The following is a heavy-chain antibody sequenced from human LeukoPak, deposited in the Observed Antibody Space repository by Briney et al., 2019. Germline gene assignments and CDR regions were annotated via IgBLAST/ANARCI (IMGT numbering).Heavy chain of an antibody. CDR2: IYYSGST. J-gene: IGHJ6*02. CDR1: DGSISSYY. Sequence: SETLSLTCTVSDGSISSYYWNWIRQPPGKGLGWIGYIYYSGSTNYNPSLKSRVTISVDTSKNQFSLKLSSVTAADTAVYYCARSIVVSVNYFDYGMDVWGQGTTVTVSS. CDR3: ARSIVVSVNYFDYGMDV. V-gene: IGHV4-59*08. D-gene: IGHD3-22*01.